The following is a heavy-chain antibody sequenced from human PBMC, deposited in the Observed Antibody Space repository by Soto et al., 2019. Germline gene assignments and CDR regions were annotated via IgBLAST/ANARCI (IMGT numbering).Heavy chain of an antibody. Sequence: EVQLLESGGGLVQPGGSLRLSCAASGFTFSSYAMSWVRQAPGKGLEWVSAISGSGGSTYYADSVKGRFTISRDNSKNTLYLQMNSLGAEDTAVYYCAKDADLLWFGELSPIDYWGQGTLVTVSS. CDR2: ISGSGGST. CDR1: GFTFSSYA. CDR3: AKDADLLWFGELSPIDY. J-gene: IGHJ4*02. V-gene: IGHV3-23*01. D-gene: IGHD3-10*01.